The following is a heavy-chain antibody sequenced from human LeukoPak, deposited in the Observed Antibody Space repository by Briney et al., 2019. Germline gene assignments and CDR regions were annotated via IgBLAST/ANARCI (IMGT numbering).Heavy chain of an antibody. Sequence: GGSLRLSCAASGFTFSSYSMNWVRQAPGKGLEWVSSISSSSSYMYYADSVKGRFTISRDNAKNSLYLQMNSLRAEDTAVYYCARDGSSWYYFDYWGQGTLVTVSS. CDR1: GFTFSSYS. D-gene: IGHD6-13*01. V-gene: IGHV3-21*01. CDR3: ARDGSSWYYFDY. J-gene: IGHJ4*02. CDR2: ISSSSSYM.